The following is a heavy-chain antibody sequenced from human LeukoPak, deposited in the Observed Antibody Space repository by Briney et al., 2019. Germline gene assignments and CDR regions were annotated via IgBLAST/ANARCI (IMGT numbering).Heavy chain of an antibody. CDR2: ISAYNGNT. CDR1: GYTFTSYG. Sequence: ASVKVSCKASGYTFTSYGISWVRQAPGQGLEWMGWISAYNGNTNYAQKFQGRVTITADESTSTAYMELSSLRSEDTAVYYCASGTSLRYFDWLRFDPWGQGTLVTVSS. J-gene: IGHJ5*02. V-gene: IGHV1-18*01. CDR3: ASGTSLRYFDWLRFDP. D-gene: IGHD3-9*01.